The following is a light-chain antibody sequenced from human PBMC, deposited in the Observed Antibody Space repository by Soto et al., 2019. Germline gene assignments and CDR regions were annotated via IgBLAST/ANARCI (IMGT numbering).Light chain of an antibody. Sequence: QSVLTQPASVSGSPGQSITISCTGTSSDVGGYNYVSRYQQHPGKAPKLMIYDVTNRPSGVSNRFSGSKSSNTASLTISGLQAEDEADYYCSSYTSSSTPYVFGTGTKLTVL. J-gene: IGLJ1*01. V-gene: IGLV2-14*01. CDR2: DVT. CDR3: SSYTSSSTPYV. CDR1: SSDVGGYNY.